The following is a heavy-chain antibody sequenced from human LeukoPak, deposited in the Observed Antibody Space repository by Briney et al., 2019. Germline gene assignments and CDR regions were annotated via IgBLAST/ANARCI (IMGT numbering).Heavy chain of an antibody. CDR2: IYYSGRT. CDR1: GGSISNDNYF. Sequence: SETLSLTCSVSGGSISNDNYFWGWIRQPPGKGLEWIGSIYYSGRTYYNPSLKSRVTISVDTSKNQFFPKLNSVTAADTAVYYCARLSGFSTSWDFDYWGQGTLVTVSS. J-gene: IGHJ4*02. D-gene: IGHD6-13*01. CDR3: ARLSGFSTSWDFDY. V-gene: IGHV4-39*01.